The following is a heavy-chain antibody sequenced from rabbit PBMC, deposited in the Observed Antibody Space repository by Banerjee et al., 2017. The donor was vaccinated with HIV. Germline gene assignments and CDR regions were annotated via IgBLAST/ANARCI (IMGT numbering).Heavy chain of an antibody. J-gene: IGHJ4*01. V-gene: IGHV1S40*01. D-gene: IGHD2-1*01. CDR3: ARDLAGDDYTSFNL. Sequence: QSLEESGGDLVKPGASLTLTCTASGFSFSNNYVMCWVRQAPGKGLEWIGCINTGSGSTYYASWAKGRFTISKTSSTTVTLQMTSLTAADTATYFCARDLAGDDYTSFNLWGPGTLVTVS. CDR2: INTGSGST. CDR1: GFSFSNNYV.